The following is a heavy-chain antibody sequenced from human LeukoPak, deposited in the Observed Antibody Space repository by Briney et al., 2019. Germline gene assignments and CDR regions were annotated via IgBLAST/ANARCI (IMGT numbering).Heavy chain of an antibody. V-gene: IGHV1-2*02. D-gene: IGHD3-10*01. CDR3: ARDTMVRGDPWFDP. CDR2: ISAYNGNT. Sequence: ASVKVSCKASGYTFTSYYMHWVRQAPGQGLEWMGWISAYNGNTNYAQKLQGRVTMTRDTSISTAYMELSRLRSDDTAVYYCARDTMVRGDPWFDPWGQGTLVTVSS. J-gene: IGHJ5*02. CDR1: GYTFTSYY.